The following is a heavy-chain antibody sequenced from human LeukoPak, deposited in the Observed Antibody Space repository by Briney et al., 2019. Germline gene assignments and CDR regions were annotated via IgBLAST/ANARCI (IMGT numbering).Heavy chain of an antibody. J-gene: IGHJ4*02. D-gene: IGHD1-26*01. V-gene: IGHV3-11*04. CDR2: ISSISGSTI. CDR3: ARDPGTYYGYFDF. CDR1: Y. Sequence: YWGWIRQPPGKGLEWISYISSISGSTIFYADSVKGRFTISRDNAENSLYLQTDSLRAEDTAVYYCARDPGTYYGYFDFWGQGTLVTVSS.